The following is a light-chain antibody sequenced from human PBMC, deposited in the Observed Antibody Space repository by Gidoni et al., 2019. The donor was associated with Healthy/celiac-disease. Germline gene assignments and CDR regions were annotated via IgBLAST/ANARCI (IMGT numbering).Light chain of an antibody. J-gene: IGLJ2*01. CDR2: QDS. V-gene: IGLV3-1*01. CDR1: KWGDKY. Sequence: YGLVQPPSWSGSPGKTASITCSGDKWGDKYACWYQQKPGQSPVLFIYQDSKRPSGIPERFSGSNSGNTATLTISGTQAMDEADYYCQAWDSSTVVFGGGTKLTVL. CDR3: QAWDSSTVV.